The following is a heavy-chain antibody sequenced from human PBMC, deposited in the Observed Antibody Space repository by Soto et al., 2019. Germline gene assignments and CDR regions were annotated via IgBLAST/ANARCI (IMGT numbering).Heavy chain of an antibody. J-gene: IGHJ4*02. CDR2: ISGSGGST. V-gene: IGHV3-23*01. Sequence: GGSLRLSCAASGFTFSSYAMSWVRQAPGKGLEWVSAISGSGGSTHYADSVKGRFTISRDNSKNTVYLQMNSLRAEDTAVYYCAKEERAYASGSYYNWGQGTLVTVPQ. CDR1: GFTFSSYA. CDR3: AKEERAYASGSYYN. D-gene: IGHD3-10*01.